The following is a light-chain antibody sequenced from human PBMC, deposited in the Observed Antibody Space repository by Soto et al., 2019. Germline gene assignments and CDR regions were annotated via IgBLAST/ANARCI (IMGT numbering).Light chain of an antibody. J-gene: IGLJ1*01. CDR3: CSYAGSYVYV. CDR1: GSGLGPYNS. CDR2: DVS. V-gene: IGLV2-11*01. Sequence: QSVLTQPRSVSGSPGQSVTISCTGTGSGLGPYNSVSWYQYHPGKAPKLIIFDVSERPAGVPDRFSGSKSANTASLTISGLQVEDEADYYCCSYAGSYVYVFGTGTKLTVL.